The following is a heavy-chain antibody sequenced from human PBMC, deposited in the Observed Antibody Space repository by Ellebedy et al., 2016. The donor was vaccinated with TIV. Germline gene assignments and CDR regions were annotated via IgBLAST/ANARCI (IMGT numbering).Heavy chain of an antibody. CDR2: ISSSSSTI. J-gene: IGHJ4*02. V-gene: IGHV3-48*02. CDR1: GFTFSSYS. Sequence: GGSLRLXXAASGFTFSSYSMNWVCQAPGKGLEWVSYISSSSSTIYYADSVKGRFTISRDNAKNSLYLQMNSLRDEDTAVYYCARDGETYYYGSGSYYWGQGTLVTVSS. D-gene: IGHD3-10*01. CDR3: ARDGETYYYGSGSYY.